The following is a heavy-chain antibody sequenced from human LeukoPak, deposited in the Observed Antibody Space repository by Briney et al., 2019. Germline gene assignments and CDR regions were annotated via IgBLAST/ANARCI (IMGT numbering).Heavy chain of an antibody. Sequence: PGGSLRLSCTASGFTLSSYGMSWVRQTPGKGLEWVSTISVSAATNYADSVKGRFTISRDNSKNTLYLQMNNLRAEDTALYYCSKKALSTGFSHYDIWGLGTMVTVSS. D-gene: IGHD1-1*01. V-gene: IGHV3-23*01. CDR1: GFTLSSYG. J-gene: IGHJ3*02. CDR2: ISVSAAT. CDR3: SKKALSTGFSHYDI.